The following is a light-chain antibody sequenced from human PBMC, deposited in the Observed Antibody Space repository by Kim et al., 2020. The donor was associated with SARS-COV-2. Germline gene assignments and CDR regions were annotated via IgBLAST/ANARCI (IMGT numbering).Light chain of an antibody. V-gene: IGLV3-1*01. CDR2: ENG. J-gene: IGLJ2*01. Sequence: VSPGQPASITCSGHKLGDKYASWYQQKPGQSPVLVIFENGRRPSGIPERFSGSNSGNTATLTISGTQAMDEADYYCQAWDSSTVVFGGGTQLTVL. CDR3: QAWDSSTVV. CDR1: KLGDKY.